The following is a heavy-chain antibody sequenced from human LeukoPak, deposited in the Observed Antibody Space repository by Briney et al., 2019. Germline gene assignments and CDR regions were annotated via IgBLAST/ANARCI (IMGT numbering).Heavy chain of an antibody. J-gene: IGHJ3*02. D-gene: IGHD6-13*01. CDR3: AREEYTSSWYLGAFDI. CDR1: GFTFSSYW. V-gene: IGHV3-7*01. CDR2: INQDGSDK. Sequence: GGSLRLSCAASGFTFSSYWMSWVRQAPGRGLEWVANINQDGSDKYYVDSVKGRFTISRDNAKNSLFLQMNSPRAEDTAVYYCAREEYTSSWYLGAFDIWGQGTTVTVSS.